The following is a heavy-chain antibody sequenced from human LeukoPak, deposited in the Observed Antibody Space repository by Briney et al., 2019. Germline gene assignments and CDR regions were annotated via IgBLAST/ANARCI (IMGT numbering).Heavy chain of an antibody. V-gene: IGHV4-59*01. CDR3: ARDKGYYDSSGYFWYFDL. CDR2: IYYSGST. CDR1: GGSISRYP. J-gene: IGHJ2*01. Sequence: PSETLSLTCTVSGGSISRYPWSWIRQSPGKGLEWIGQIYYSGSTNYNPSLKSRVTISVDTSKNQFSLKLSSVTAADTAVYYCARDKGYYDSSGYFWYFDLWGRGTLVTVSS. D-gene: IGHD3-22*01.